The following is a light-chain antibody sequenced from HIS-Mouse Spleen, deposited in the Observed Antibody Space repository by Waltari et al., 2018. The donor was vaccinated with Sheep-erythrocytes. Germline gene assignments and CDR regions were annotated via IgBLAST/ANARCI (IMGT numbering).Light chain of an antibody. V-gene: IGLV2-11*01. CDR3: CSYAGSYNHV. Sequence: QSALTQLGSVSGSPGQSVTISCTGTSSDVGGYNYVSWYQQHPGKAPKPMIYDFSKRPSGVPDRVSGSKSGNTASLTISGLQAEDEADYYCCSYAGSYNHVFATGTKVTVL. CDR1: SSDVGGYNY. J-gene: IGLJ1*01. CDR2: DFS.